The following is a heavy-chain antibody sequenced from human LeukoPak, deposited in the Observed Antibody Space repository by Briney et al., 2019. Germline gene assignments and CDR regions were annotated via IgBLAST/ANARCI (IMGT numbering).Heavy chain of an antibody. CDR2: IDWNGGST. CDR1: GFTFDDYG. D-gene: IGHD1-26*01. CDR3: ARDKEVGATTAFDI. Sequence: RPGGSLRLSCAASGFTFDDYGMSWVRQAPGKGLEWVSGIDWNGGSTGYADSVKGRFTISRDNAKNSLYLQMNSLRAEDTALYYCARDKEVGATTAFDIWGQGTMVTVSS. J-gene: IGHJ3*02. V-gene: IGHV3-20*04.